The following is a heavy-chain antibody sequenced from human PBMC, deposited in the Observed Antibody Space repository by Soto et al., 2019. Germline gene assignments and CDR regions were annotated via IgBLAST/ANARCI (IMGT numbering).Heavy chain of an antibody. CDR3: ARDAKRRGYSGYDRSRSYGMDV. Sequence: GGSLRLSCAASGFTFSSYGMHWVRQAPGKGLEWVAVIWYDGSNKYYADSVKGRFTISRDNSKNTLYLQMNSLRAEDTAVYYCARDAKRRGYSGYDRSRSYGMDVWGQGTTVTVSS. V-gene: IGHV3-33*01. CDR2: IWYDGSNK. J-gene: IGHJ6*02. CDR1: GFTFSSYG. D-gene: IGHD5-12*01.